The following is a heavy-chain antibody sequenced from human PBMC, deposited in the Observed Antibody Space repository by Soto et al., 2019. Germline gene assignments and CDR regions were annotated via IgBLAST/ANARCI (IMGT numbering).Heavy chain of an antibody. CDR3: AHTWGLPFDY. V-gene: IGHV2-5*02. CDR2: IYWDDDK. Sequence: QITLKESGPTLVKPTQTLTLTCTYSGFSLRTTGVGVGWIRQPPGKALEWLGIIYWDDDKRYSPSLKSRLTLSSDISKSQVVLTMTNMGPVDTATYFCAHTWGLPFDYWGPGNLFIVSS. J-gene: IGHJ4*02. D-gene: IGHD3-16*01. CDR1: GFSLRTTGVG.